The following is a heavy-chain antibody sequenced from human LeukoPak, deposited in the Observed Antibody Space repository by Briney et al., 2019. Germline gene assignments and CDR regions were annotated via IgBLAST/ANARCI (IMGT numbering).Heavy chain of an antibody. J-gene: IGHJ6*03. CDR1: GGSVSSGSYY. CDR3: ARFPGSAEYRHYYYMDV. D-gene: IGHD2-15*01. V-gene: IGHV4-61*01. Sequence: SETLSLTCTVSGGSVSSGSYYWSWIRQPPGKGLECIGYIYYSDSTNYNPSLKSRVTVSVDTSKNQFSLKLSSVTAADTAVYYCARFPGSAEYRHYYYMDVWGKGTTVTVS. CDR2: IYYSDST.